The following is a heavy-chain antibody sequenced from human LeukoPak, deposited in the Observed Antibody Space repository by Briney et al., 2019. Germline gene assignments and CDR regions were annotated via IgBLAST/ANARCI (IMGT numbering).Heavy chain of an antibody. CDR1: GYSFTTHG. Sequence: ASVKVSCKTSGYSFTTHGINWVRQAPGQGLEWMGWIDTYTGIPSYVQDFTGRFVFSVDTSVSTAYAQIIGLLAEDTAVYYCGRGAPKGAFAYWGRGTLVTASS. CDR3: GRGAPKGAFAY. J-gene: IGHJ4*02. D-gene: IGHD3-10*01. V-gene: IGHV7-4-1*02. CDR2: IDTYTGIP.